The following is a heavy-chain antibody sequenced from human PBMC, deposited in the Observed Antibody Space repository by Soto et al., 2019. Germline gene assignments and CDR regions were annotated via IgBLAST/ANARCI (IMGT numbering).Heavy chain of an antibody. J-gene: IGHJ4*02. CDR1: GFTFSSYG. D-gene: IGHD6-13*01. V-gene: IGHV3-30*03. CDR2: ISYDGSNK. Sequence: PGGSLRLSCAASGFTFSSYGMHWVRQAPGKGLEWVAVISYDGSNKYYADSVKGRFTISRDNSKNTLYLQMNSLRAEDTAVYYCARATRSIAAAGFVYWGQGTLVTVSS. CDR3: ARATRSIAAAGFVY.